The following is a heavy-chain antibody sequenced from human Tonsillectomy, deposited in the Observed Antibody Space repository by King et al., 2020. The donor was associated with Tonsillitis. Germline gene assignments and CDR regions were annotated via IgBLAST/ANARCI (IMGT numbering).Heavy chain of an antibody. Sequence: QLVQSGGGLVQPGGSLRLSCASSGFTFSSYEMNWVRQAPGKGLEWVSYISSSGTTIYYADSVQGRFTISSDNAKNSLYLQMNSLRAEDTAVYYCARLSAFDIWGQGTMVTVSS. J-gene: IGHJ3*02. CDR3: ARLSAFDI. CDR2: ISSSGTTI. V-gene: IGHV3-48*03. CDR1: GFTFSSYE.